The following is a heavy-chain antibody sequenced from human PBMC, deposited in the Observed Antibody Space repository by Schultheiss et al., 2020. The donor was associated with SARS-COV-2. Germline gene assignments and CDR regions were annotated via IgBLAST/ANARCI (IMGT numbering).Heavy chain of an antibody. J-gene: IGHJ4*02. CDR1: GDSVSSNSAT. V-gene: IGHV6-1*01. Sequence: SQTLSLTCAISGDSVSSNSATWNWIRQSPSRGLEWLGRTYYRSKWNDDYAVSVKSRITINPDTSKNQFSLQLNSVTPEDTAVYYCVRVAFRILDHWGQGTLGTGSS. D-gene: IGHD2/OR15-2a*01. CDR2: TYYRSKWND. CDR3: VRVAFRILDH.